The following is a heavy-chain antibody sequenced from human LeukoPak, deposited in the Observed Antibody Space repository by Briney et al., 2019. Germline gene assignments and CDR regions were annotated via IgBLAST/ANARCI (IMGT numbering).Heavy chain of an antibody. V-gene: IGHV3-7*01. Sequence: GGSLRLSCAASGFTFTNAWMSWVRQAPGKGLEWVANIKQDGSEKYYVDSVKGRFTISRDNAKNSLYLQMSTLRAEDTAVYYCARAPSSGWFWFDPWGQGTLVTVSS. J-gene: IGHJ5*02. CDR1: GFTFTNAW. D-gene: IGHD6-19*01. CDR3: ARAPSSGWFWFDP. CDR2: IKQDGSEK.